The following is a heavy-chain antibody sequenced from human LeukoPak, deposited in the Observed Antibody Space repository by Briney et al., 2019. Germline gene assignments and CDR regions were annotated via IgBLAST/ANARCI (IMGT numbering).Heavy chain of an antibody. V-gene: IGHV5-51*01. CDR2: IYPGDSDA. D-gene: IGHD3-10*01. Sequence: GESLKISCKGSGYSFTNYWIGWVRQVPGKGLEWMGIIYPGDSDARYSPSFQGQVTISADKSISTAYLQWSSLKASDTAMYYCAGCGGSGSGSYGPYYYYGMDVWGQGTTVTVSS. CDR1: GYSFTNYW. J-gene: IGHJ6*02. CDR3: AGCGGSGSGSYGPYYYYGMDV.